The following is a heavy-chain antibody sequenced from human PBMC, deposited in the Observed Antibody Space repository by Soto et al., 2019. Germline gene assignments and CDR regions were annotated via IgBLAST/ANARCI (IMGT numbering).Heavy chain of an antibody. V-gene: IGHV4-30-2*01. CDR2: IYLSGGT. CDR3: ARLMTIFGVVIEGNWAFDL. D-gene: IGHD3-3*01. CDR1: GGSISSGGYS. J-gene: IGHJ2*01. Sequence: SETLSLTCAVPGGSISSGGYSWSWIRQPPGKGLEWIGYIYLSGGTYYNPSLKSRVTILVDRSKNQFSLKLSSVTAADTAVYYCARLMTIFGVVIEGNWAFDLWGRGTLVTVSS.